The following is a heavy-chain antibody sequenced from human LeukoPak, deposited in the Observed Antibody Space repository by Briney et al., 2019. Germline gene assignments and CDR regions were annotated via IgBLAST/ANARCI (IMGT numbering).Heavy chain of an antibody. D-gene: IGHD5-18*01. CDR2: ISAYNGNT. CDR1: GYTFTSYG. V-gene: IGHV1-18*01. CDR3: ARGRNVDTAMVTGPDFDY. J-gene: IGHJ4*02. Sequence: GASVKVSCKASGYTFTSYGISWVRQAPGQGLEWMGWISAYNGNTNYEQKLQGRVTMTTDTSTSTAYMELRSLRSDDTAVYYCARGRNVDTAMVTGPDFDYWGQGTLVTVSS.